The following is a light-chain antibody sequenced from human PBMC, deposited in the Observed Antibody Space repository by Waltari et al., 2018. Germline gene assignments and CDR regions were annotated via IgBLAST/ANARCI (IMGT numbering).Light chain of an antibody. CDR2: DVR. V-gene: IGLV2-11*01. CDR1: SSHVGAYNY. CDR3: CSYAGSSRLFV. J-gene: IGLJ1*01. Sequence: QSALTQPRSVSGSPGQSVTISCTGTSSHVGAYNYVSWYHHLPGKAPKLMIYDVRKRPSGVPDRFSGSKSGNTASLTISGLQAEDEADYYCCSYAGSSRLFVFGGGTKVSVL.